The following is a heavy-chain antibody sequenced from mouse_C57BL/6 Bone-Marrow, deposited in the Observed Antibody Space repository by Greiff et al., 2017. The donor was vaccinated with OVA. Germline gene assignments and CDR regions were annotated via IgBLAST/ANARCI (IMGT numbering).Heavy chain of an antibody. Sequence: EVQLQQSGPVLVKPGASVKMSCKASGYTFTDYYMNWVKQSHGKSLEWIGVINPYNGGTSYNQKFKGKATLTVDKSSSTAYMELNSLTSEDSAVYYCARRRRWLLRDWYFDVWGTGTTVTVSS. CDR2: INPYNGGT. V-gene: IGHV1-19*01. D-gene: IGHD2-3*01. J-gene: IGHJ1*03. CDR1: GYTFTDYY. CDR3: ARRRRWLLRDWYFDV.